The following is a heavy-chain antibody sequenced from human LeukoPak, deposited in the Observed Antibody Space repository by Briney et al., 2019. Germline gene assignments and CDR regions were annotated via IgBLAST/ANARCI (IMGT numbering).Heavy chain of an antibody. Sequence: PGGSLRLSCAASGFTFDDYAMHWVRQAPGKGLEWVSGISWNSVNIGYADSVKGRFTISRDNAKNSLYLQMNSLRAEDMALYYCAKDRGSSGWGPDYWGQGTLVTVSS. V-gene: IGHV3-9*03. J-gene: IGHJ4*02. CDR1: GFTFDDYA. CDR3: AKDRGSSGWGPDY. CDR2: ISWNSVNI. D-gene: IGHD6-19*01.